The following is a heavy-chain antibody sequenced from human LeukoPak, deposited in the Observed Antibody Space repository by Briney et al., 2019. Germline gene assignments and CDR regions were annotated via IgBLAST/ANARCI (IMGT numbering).Heavy chain of an antibody. J-gene: IGHJ3*02. CDR2: INHSGST. Sequence: SETLSLTCAVYGGSFSGYYWSWIRQPPGKGLEWIGEINHSGSTNYNPSLKSRVTISVDTSKNQFSLKLSSVTAADTAVYYCARSYYSGPGPGAFDIWGQGTMVTVSS. CDR3: ARSYYSGPGPGAFDI. D-gene: IGHD3-10*01. V-gene: IGHV4-34*01. CDR1: GGSFSGYY.